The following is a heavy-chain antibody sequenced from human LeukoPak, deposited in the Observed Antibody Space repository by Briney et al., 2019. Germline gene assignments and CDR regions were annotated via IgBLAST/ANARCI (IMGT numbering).Heavy chain of an antibody. Sequence: GGSLRLSCAASGFTFSSYAMSWVRQAPGKGLEWVSAISGSGGSTYYADSVKGRFTISRDNSKNTLYLQMNSLRAEDTAVYYCARVLRAYYYYYMDVWGKGTTVTISS. D-gene: IGHD4-17*01. CDR1: GFTFSSYA. J-gene: IGHJ6*03. CDR3: ARVLRAYYYYYMDV. V-gene: IGHV3-23*01. CDR2: ISGSGGST.